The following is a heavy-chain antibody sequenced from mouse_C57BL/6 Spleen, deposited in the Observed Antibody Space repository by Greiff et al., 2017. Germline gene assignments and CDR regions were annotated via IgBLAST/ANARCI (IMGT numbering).Heavy chain of an antibody. V-gene: IGHV1-42*01. D-gene: IGHD2-4*01. Sequence: VQLQQSGPELVKPGASVKISCKASGYSFTGYYMNWVKQSPEKSLEWIGEINPSTGGTTYNQKFKAKATLTVDKSSSTAYMQLKSLTSEDSAVYYCAKGVKEYDYPFYYAMDYWGQGTSVTVSS. CDR1: GYSFTGYY. CDR2: INPSTGGT. CDR3: AKGVKEYDYPFYYAMDY. J-gene: IGHJ4*01.